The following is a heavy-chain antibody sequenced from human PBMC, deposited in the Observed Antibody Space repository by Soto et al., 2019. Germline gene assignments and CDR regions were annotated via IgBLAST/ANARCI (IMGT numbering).Heavy chain of an antibody. CDR2: ISGSGGST. CDR1: GFSFSSYD. V-gene: IGHV3-23*01. CDR3: GGFCTNSVCSNAGFD. D-gene: IGHD2-8*01. J-gene: IGHJ4*02. Sequence: EVQLLESGGGLVQPGGSLRLSCAASGFSFSSYDMSWVRQAPGKGLEWVSAISGSGGSTYYADSVKGRFTISRDNSKKTVYLQMNSLRPEDTAVYYCGGFCTNSVCSNAGFDWGQGTLVTVSS.